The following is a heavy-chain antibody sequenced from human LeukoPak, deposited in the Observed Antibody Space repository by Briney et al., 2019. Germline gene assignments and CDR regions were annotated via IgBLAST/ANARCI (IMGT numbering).Heavy chain of an antibody. V-gene: IGHV3-23*01. CDR2: IFPSGGEI. D-gene: IGHD1-26*01. CDR3: ARDRMGAILYFDS. CDR1: GFTFSTFA. J-gene: IGHJ4*02. Sequence: GGSLRLSCAASGFTFSTFATIWVRQPPGKGLEWVSSIFPSGGEIHYADSVRGRFTISRDNSKSTLYLQVNSLRAEDTAVYYCARDRMGAILYFDSWGQGTLVTVSS.